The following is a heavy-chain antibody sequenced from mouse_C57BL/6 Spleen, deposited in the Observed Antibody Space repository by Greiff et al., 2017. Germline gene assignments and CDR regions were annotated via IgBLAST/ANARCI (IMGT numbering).Heavy chain of an antibody. CDR3: AREGGLGYFDY. J-gene: IGHJ2*01. Sequence: QVQLQQSGPELVKPGASVKISCKASGYAFSSSWMNWVKQRPGQGLEWIGRIYPGDGDTNYNGKFKGKATLTADKSSSTAYMQLSSLTSEDSAVYFCAREGGLGYFDYWGQGTTLTVSS. CDR1: GYAFSSSW. CDR2: IYPGDGDT. V-gene: IGHV1-82*01. D-gene: IGHD4-1*01.